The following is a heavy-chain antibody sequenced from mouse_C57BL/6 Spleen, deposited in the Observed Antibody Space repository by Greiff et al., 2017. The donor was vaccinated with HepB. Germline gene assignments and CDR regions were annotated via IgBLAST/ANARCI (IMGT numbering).Heavy chain of an antibody. CDR2: ISYDGSN. J-gene: IGHJ2*01. CDR3: ARDYYGNSYYFDY. V-gene: IGHV3-6*01. Sequence: DVKLQESGPGLVKPSQSLSLTCSVTGYSITSGYYWNWIRQFPGNKLEWMGYISYDGSNNYNPSLKNRISITRDTSKNQFFLKLNSVTTEDTATYYCARDYYGNSYYFDYWGQGTTLTVSS. CDR1: GYSITSGYY. D-gene: IGHD2-1*01.